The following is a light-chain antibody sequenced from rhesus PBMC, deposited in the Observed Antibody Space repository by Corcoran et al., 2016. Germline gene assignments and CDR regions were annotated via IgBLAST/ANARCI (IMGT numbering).Light chain of an antibody. CDR3: QQDYSWPRALT. CDR2: GAS. J-gene: IGKJ4*01. CDR1: QSVSSS. V-gene: IGKV3-42*01. Sequence: EIVMTQSPATLSLSPGERATLSCRASQSVSSSLAWYQQKPGQAPKLLSSGASSRASGIPDRFSGSGSGTEFTLTISSLEPEDVGVYYCQQDYSWPRALTFGGGTKVELK.